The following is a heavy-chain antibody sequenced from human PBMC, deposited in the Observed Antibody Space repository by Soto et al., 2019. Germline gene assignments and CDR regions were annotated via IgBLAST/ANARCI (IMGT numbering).Heavy chain of an antibody. CDR1: GFTFSSYG. CDR3: AKDPRPWELERYFDY. CDR2: ISYDGSNK. J-gene: IGHJ4*02. D-gene: IGHD1-26*01. V-gene: IGHV3-30*18. Sequence: QVQLVESGGGVVQPGRSLRLSCAASGFTFSSYGMHWVRQAPGKGLEWVAVISYDGSNKYYADSVKGRFTISRDNSKNTLYLQMNSLRAEDTAVYYCAKDPRPWELERYFDYWSQGTLVTVSS.